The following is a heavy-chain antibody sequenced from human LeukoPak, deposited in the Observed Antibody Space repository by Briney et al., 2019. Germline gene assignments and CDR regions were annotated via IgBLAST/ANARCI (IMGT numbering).Heavy chain of an antibody. CDR2: IYPGDSDT. J-gene: IGHJ4*02. Sequence: GESLKISCKGSGYSFTSYWIGWVRQMPGKGLEWMGIIYPGDSDTRYSPSFQGQVTISADKSISTAYLQWSSLKASDTAMYYCARLPMFAAAGTQIEVYFDYWGQGTLVTVSS. V-gene: IGHV5-51*01. CDR1: GYSFTSYW. D-gene: IGHD6-13*01. CDR3: ARLPMFAAAGTQIEVYFDY.